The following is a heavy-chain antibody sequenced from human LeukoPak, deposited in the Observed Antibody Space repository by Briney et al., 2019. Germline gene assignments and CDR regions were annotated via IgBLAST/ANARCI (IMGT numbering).Heavy chain of an antibody. D-gene: IGHD1-26*01. Sequence: PSETLSLTCAVSGASISGNYWSWIRQSPEKGLEWIGHIFHDGVTDYNPSLKSRVTISVDTSKNQFSLKLSSVTAADTAVYYCARERRSRTYYYFDYWGQGTLVTVSS. CDR1: GASISGNY. J-gene: IGHJ4*02. V-gene: IGHV4-59*01. CDR3: ARERRSRTYYYFDY. CDR2: IFHDGVT.